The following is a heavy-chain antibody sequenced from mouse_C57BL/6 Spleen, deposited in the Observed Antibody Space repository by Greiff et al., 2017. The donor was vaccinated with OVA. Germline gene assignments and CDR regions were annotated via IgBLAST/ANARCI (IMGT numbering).Heavy chain of an antibody. D-gene: IGHD3-2*02. Sequence: EVQLQQSGPVLARPGASVKMSCKTSGYTFTSYWMHWVKQRPGQGLEWIGAIYPGNSDTSYNQKFKGKAKLTAVTSASTAYMELSSLTNEDSAVYYCTRSAAQASWFAYWGQGTLVTVSA. CDR3: TRSAAQASWFAY. CDR1: GYTFTSYW. V-gene: IGHV1-5*01. CDR2: IYPGNSDT. J-gene: IGHJ3*01.